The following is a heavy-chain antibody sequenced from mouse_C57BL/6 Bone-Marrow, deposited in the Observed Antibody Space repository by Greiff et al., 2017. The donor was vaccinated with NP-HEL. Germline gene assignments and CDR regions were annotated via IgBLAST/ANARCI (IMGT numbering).Heavy chain of an antibody. D-gene: IGHD2-4*01. CDR2: ISSGGSYT. CDR3: ARRGRDYDDFDV. J-gene: IGHJ1*03. V-gene: IGHV5-6*02. CDR1: GFTFSSYG. Sequence: EVKLEESGGDLVKPGGSLKLSCAASGFTFSSYGMSWVRQTPDKRLEWVATISSGGSYTYYPDSVKGRFTISRDNAKNTLYLQMSSLKSEDTAMYYCARRGRDYDDFDVWGTGTTVTVSS.